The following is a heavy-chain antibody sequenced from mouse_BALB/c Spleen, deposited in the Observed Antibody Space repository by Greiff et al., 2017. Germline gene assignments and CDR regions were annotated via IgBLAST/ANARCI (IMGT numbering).Heavy chain of an antibody. J-gene: IGHJ4*01. CDR2: IYPYNGGT. CDR1: GYTFTDYN. D-gene: IGHD2-3*01. Sequence: VQLQQSGPELVKPGASVKISCKASGYTFTDYNMHWVKQSHGKSLEWIGYIYPYNGGTGYNQKFKSKATLTVDNSSSTAYMELRSLTSEDSAVYYCVYDGYYEAMDYWGQGTSVTVSS. CDR3: VYDGYYEAMDY. V-gene: IGHV1S29*02.